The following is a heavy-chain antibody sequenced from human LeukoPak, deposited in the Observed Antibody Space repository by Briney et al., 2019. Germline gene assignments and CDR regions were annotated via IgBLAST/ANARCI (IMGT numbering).Heavy chain of an antibody. CDR1: GYTFTSYG. CDR3: ARGPVFWRSGAFDI. D-gene: IGHD3-3*01. J-gene: IGHJ3*02. Sequence: WASVKVSCKASGYTFTSYGISWVRQAPGQGLEWMGWISAYNGNTNYAQKFQGRVTMTRDTSTSTVYMELSSLRSEDTAVYYCARGPVFWRSGAFDIWGQGTMVTVSS. V-gene: IGHV1-18*01. CDR2: ISAYNGNT.